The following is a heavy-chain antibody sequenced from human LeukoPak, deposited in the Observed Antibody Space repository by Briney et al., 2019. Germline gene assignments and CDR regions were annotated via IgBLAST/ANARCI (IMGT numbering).Heavy chain of an antibody. V-gene: IGHV3-23*01. CDR2: ITASGGDT. J-gene: IGHJ4*02. CDR3: AKQLGYCSDGSCYFPY. Sequence: GSLRLSCVTSGFTFGSYAMSWVRQAPGKGLEWVSAITASGGDTYHADSVKGRFTISRDNSKNILWLQMNSLRVEDTAVYFCAKQLGYCSDGSCYFPYWGQGTLVTVSS. D-gene: IGHD2-15*01. CDR1: GFTFGSYA.